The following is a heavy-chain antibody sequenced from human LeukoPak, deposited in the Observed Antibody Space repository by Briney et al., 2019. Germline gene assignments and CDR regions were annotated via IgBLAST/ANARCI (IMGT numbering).Heavy chain of an antibody. Sequence: SETLSLTCTVSGGSISSSYWSWIRQPPGKGLEWIGYISYSGSTINNPSLKNRVTISVDTSKNQFSLKLSSVTAADTAVYYCARLVDTAMVNNWFDPWGQGTLVTVSS. CDR3: ARLVDTAMVNNWFDP. J-gene: IGHJ5*02. D-gene: IGHD5-18*01. CDR1: GGSISSSY. V-gene: IGHV4-59*08. CDR2: ISYSGST.